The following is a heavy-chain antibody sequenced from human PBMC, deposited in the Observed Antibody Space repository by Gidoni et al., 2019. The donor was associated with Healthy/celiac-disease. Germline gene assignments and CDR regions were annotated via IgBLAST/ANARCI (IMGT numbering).Heavy chain of an antibody. Sequence: EVQLVQSGAEVKKPGESLKISCKGSGYSFTSSWIGWVRQMPGKGLEWMGIIYPGDSDTRYSPSFQGQVTISADKSISTAYLQWSSLKASDTAMYYCARLGGYCSGGSCYYSTDAFDIWGQGTMVTVSS. CDR3: ARLGGYCSGGSCYYSTDAFDI. CDR2: IYPGDSDT. D-gene: IGHD2-15*01. J-gene: IGHJ3*02. CDR1: GYSFTSSW. V-gene: IGHV5-51*01.